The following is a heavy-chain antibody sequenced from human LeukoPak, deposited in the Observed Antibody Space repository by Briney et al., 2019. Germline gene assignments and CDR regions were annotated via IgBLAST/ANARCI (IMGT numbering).Heavy chain of an antibody. V-gene: IGHV3-23*01. CDR2: SGGDGGST. J-gene: IGHJ2*01. CDR1: GFTFRSND. CDR3: AKALNYWYFDL. Sequence: GGSLRLSCAASGFTFRSNDMSWFRKSPGKGLEWVSASGGDGGSTYADSVKGRFTISRDNSKNTLYLQMNSLRAEDTATYYCAKALNYWYFDLWGRGNLVSVSS.